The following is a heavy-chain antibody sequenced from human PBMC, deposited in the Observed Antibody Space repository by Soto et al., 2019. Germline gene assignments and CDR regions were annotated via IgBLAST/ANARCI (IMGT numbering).Heavy chain of an antibody. CDR3: ARGDYYGSSGPLDI. CDR1: GYTFTRLH. CDR2: VNPNDGST. Sequence: QVQLVQSGAEVKQPGASVRVSCKASGYTFTRLHMHWVRQATGQGLEWMGIVNPNDGSTTYAQRFQGRLTMTRDTSTSTVYMFLSSLRSEDTAMYYCARGDYYGSSGPLDIWGQGTMVTVAS. J-gene: IGHJ3*02. V-gene: IGHV1-46*01. D-gene: IGHD3-10*01.